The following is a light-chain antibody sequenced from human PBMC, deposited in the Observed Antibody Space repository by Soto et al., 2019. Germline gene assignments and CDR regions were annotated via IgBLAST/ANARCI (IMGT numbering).Light chain of an antibody. V-gene: IGLV1-51*01. CDR2: DNN. CDR3: GTWDSSLSAGV. CDR1: SSNIGNNY. Sequence: QSVLTQPPSVSAAPGQKVTISCSGSSSNIGNNYVSWYQQIPGTAPKLLIYDNNKRPSGIPDRFSGSKSGTSATLGITGLQTGDEAHYYCGTWDSSLSAGVFGTGTKLTVL. J-gene: IGLJ1*01.